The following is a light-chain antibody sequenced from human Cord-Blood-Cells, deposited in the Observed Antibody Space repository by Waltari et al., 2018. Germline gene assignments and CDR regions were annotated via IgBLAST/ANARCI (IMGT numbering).Light chain of an antibody. J-gene: IGKJ1*01. V-gene: IGKV4-1*01. CDR2: WAP. CDR3: QQYYSTPWT. Sequence: DIVMTQSPDSLAVSLGERATSNCKSSQRVLYSSNNKNYLAWYQQKPGQPPKLLIYWAPTRESGVPDRFSGSGSGTDFPLTISSLQAEDVAVYYCQQYYSTPWTFGQGTKVEIK. CDR1: QRVLYSSNNKNY.